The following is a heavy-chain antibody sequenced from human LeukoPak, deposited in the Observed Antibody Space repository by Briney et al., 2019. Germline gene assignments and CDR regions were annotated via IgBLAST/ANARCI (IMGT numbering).Heavy chain of an antibody. CDR2: INPSGGST. V-gene: IGHV1-46*01. CDR3: ARIGEWELPDY. J-gene: IGHJ4*02. Sequence: GASVMVSCKASGYTFTGYYMHWVRQAPGQGLEWMGIINPSGGSTSYAQKFQGRVTMTRDTSTSTVYMELSSLRSEDTAVYYCARIGEWELPDYWGQGTLVTVSS. D-gene: IGHD1-26*01. CDR1: GYTFTGYY.